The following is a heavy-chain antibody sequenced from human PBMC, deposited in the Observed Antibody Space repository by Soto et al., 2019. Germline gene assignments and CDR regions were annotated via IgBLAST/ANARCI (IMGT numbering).Heavy chain of an antibody. CDR1: GGSFNNYA. J-gene: IGHJ6*02. Sequence: QVHLVQSGAEVKKPGSSVKVSCKTSGGSFNNYAVSWVRQAPGQGLEWMGGIIPNFDTPNYAQKLQDRVTNIADESTSTVYMELRSLRSNDTAVYYCAVAMVREILIFESSGMHVWGQGTTVIFSS. D-gene: IGHD3-10*01. CDR2: IIPNFDTP. V-gene: IGHV1-69*01. CDR3: AVAMVREILIFESSGMHV.